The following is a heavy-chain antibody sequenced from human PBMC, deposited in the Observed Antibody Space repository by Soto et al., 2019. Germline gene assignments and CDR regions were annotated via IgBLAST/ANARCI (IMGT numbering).Heavy chain of an antibody. CDR3: ARDGTGASCSSTSCYSSP. CDR2: ISSSSSYI. CDR1: GFTFSSYS. Sequence: EVQLVESGGGLVKPGGSLRLSCAASGFTFSSYSMNWVRQAPGKGLEWVSSISSSSSYIYYADSVKGRFTISRDNAKNSLDLQKNSRRAEDTAVYYCARDGTGASCSSTSCYSSPWGQGTLVTVSS. J-gene: IGHJ5*02. V-gene: IGHV3-21*03. D-gene: IGHD2-2*01.